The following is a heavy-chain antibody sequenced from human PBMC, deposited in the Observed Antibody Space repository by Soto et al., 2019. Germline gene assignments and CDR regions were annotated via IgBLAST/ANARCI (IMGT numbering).Heavy chain of an antibody. D-gene: IGHD3-3*01. V-gene: IGHV3-20*01. CDR2: VNWNGGNI. J-gene: IGHJ4*02. Sequence: EVQLVESGGGVVRPGGSLRLSCAASGFTFDNYGMSWVREAPGKGLEWVAGVNWNGGNIGYADSVKGRFTISRDNAKTYMYLQMRSLRAEDTSLYPCSSSNYYTVFWSPYDCWGQRPLVTVP. CDR3: SSSNYYTVFWSPYDC. CDR1: GFTFDNYG.